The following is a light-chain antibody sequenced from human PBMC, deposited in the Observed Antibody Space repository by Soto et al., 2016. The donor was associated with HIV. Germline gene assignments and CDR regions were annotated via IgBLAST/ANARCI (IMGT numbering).Light chain of an antibody. Sequence: SYKLTQPPSVSVAPGKTATITCGGNNIGSKSVHWHQQKPGQAPVLVVYDNSDRPSWVPERFSGSNSGNTATLTISRVEAGDEADYYCQVWDISSDHRVFGTGTKVSVL. CDR1: NIGSKS. J-gene: IGLJ1*01. CDR2: DNS. CDR3: QVWDISSDHRV. V-gene: IGLV3-21*03.